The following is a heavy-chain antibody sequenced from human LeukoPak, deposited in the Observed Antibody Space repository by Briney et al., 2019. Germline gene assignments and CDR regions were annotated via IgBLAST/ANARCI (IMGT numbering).Heavy chain of an antibody. J-gene: IGHJ4*02. D-gene: IGHD3-3*01. Sequence: SETLSLTCTVSGGSISSYYWSWIRQPPGKGLEWIGYIYYSGSTNYNPSLKSRVTISVDTSKNQFSLKLSSVTAADTAVYYCARDSYDFWSGYPNMNYFGYWGQGTLVTVSS. CDR3: ARDSYDFWSGYPNMNYFGY. CDR1: GGSISSYY. V-gene: IGHV4-59*01. CDR2: IYYSGST.